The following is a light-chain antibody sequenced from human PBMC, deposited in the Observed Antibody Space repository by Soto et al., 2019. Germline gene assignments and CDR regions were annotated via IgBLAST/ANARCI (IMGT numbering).Light chain of an antibody. CDR1: QSVTSNY. J-gene: IGKJ1*01. CDR2: AAS. Sequence: EIVLTQSPGTLSLSPGERATLSCRASQSVTSNYLAWYQQKPGQAPRLLIYAASRRAPGIPDRFSASGSGTDFTLTISRLELEDFAVYFCQQYGTSPPWTFGQGAKVDIK. V-gene: IGKV3-20*01. CDR3: QQYGTSPPWT.